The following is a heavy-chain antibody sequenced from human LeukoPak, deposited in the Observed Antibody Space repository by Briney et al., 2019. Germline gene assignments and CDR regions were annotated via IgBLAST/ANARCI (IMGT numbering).Heavy chain of an antibody. CDR3: TTIKRGDIFGYFDF. Sequence: SETLSLTCTVSGGSMTTHHWNWIRQTPRKGLEWIGYVFDSGRTKVNPSLTSRVTLSTDTSKNQLSLRLSSVTAADTAVYYCTTIKRGDIFGYFDFWGQGILVTVSS. CDR2: VFDSGRT. J-gene: IGHJ4*02. D-gene: IGHD5-18*01. CDR1: GGSMTTHH. V-gene: IGHV4-59*11.